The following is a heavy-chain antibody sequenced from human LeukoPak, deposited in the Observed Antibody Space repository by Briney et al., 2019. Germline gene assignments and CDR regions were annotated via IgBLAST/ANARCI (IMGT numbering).Heavy chain of an antibody. Sequence: GRSLRLSCAASGFTFSSYAMHWVRQAPGKGLEWVAVISYDGSNKYYADSVKGRFTISRDNSKNTLYLQMNSLRAEDTAVYYCARGSRITIFGVVIEESAFDIWGQGTMVTVSS. CDR2: ISYDGSNK. D-gene: IGHD3-3*01. V-gene: IGHV3-30-3*01. CDR3: ARGSRITIFGVVIEESAFDI. CDR1: GFTFSSYA. J-gene: IGHJ3*02.